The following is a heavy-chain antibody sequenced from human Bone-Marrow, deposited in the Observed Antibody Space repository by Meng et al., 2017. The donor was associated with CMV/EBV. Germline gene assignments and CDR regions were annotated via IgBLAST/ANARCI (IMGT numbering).Heavy chain of an antibody. Sequence: GESLKISCAASGFSVSNNYMSWVRQAPGKGLEWVANINQDGSQKNYVDSVKGRFTISRDNAKNSLFLQMNSLRAEDTAVYYCARVAAAGRGMDVWGPGTTVTVSS. D-gene: IGHD6-13*01. CDR3: ARVAAAGRGMDV. J-gene: IGHJ6*02. V-gene: IGHV3-7*04. CDR2: INQDGSQK. CDR1: GFSVSNNY.